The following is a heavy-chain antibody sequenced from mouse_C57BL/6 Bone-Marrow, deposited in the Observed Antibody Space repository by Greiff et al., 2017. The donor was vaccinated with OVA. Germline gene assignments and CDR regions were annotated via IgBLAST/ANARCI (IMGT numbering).Heavy chain of an antibody. Sequence: EVKLMESGPELVKPGASVKMSCKASGYTFTDYNMHWVKQSHGKSLEWIGYINPNNGGTSYNQKFKGKATLTVNKSSSTAYMELRSLTSEDSAVYYCARRGSSCWYFDVWGTGTTVTVSS. CDR1: GYTFTDYN. J-gene: IGHJ1*03. D-gene: IGHD1-1*01. CDR2: INPNNGGT. CDR3: ARRGSSCWYFDV. V-gene: IGHV1-22*01.